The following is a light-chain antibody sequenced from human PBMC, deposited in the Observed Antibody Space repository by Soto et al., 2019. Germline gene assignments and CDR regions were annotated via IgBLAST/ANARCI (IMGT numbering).Light chain of an antibody. J-gene: IGLJ1*01. CDR1: NSDVGSYKL. Sequence: QSALTQPASVSGSPGQSITISCTGSNSDVGSYKLVSWYQQHPGKAPKLIIYEVSKRPSGVPDRFSGSKSGNTASLTVSGLQAEDEADYYCSSYAGSNNYVFGTGTKLTVL. CDR3: SSYAGSNNYV. V-gene: IGLV2-8*01. CDR2: EVS.